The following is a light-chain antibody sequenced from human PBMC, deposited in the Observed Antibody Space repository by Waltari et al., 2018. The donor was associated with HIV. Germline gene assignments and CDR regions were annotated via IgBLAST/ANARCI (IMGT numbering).Light chain of an antibody. CDR3: MIWHSSAVV. CDR1: SSMNVDTSR. J-gene: IGLJ2*01. Sequence: QAVLTPPSSLSSSPVSSARSTCTFRSSMNVDTSRISSYQQNPGSPPQYLLRYKSDSDKQQGSGVPSRFSGSKDASANAGILLISGLQSEDEADYYCMIWHSSAVVFGGGTKLTVL. V-gene: IGLV5-45*02. CDR2: YKSDSDK.